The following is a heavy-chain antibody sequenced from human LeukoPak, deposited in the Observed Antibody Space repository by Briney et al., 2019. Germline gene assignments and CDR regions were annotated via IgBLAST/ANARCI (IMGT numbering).Heavy chain of an antibody. D-gene: IGHD5-18*01. J-gene: IGHJ4*02. V-gene: IGHV3-23*01. Sequence: PGGSLRLSCAASGFTFSSYAMSCVRQAPGKGLEWVSVISGSGGSTYYADFVKGRFTISRDNSKNTLYLQMNSLRAEDAAVYYCANNRRYSSGIDYWGRGALVTVSS. CDR2: ISGSGGST. CDR3: ANNRRYSSGIDY. CDR1: GFTFSSYA.